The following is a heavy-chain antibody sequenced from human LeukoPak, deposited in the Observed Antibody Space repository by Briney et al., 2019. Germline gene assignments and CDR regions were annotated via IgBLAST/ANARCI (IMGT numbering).Heavy chain of an antibody. V-gene: IGHV3-9*03. J-gene: IGHJ4*02. CDR3: AKGGSYYELDY. Sequence: GRPLRLSCVASGFTFEDCAMHWVRQAPGKGLEWVSGISWNSGSIGYADSVKGRFTISRDNAKNSLYVQMNSLRAEDMALYYCAKGGSYYELDYWGQGTLVTVSS. D-gene: IGHD1-26*01. CDR2: ISWNSGSI. CDR1: GFTFEDCA.